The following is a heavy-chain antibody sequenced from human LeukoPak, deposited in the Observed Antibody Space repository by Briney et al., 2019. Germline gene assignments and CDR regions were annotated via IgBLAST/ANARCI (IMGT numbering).Heavy chain of an antibody. CDR3: ARESRPQLVPGFDY. J-gene: IGHJ4*02. D-gene: IGHD6-13*01. V-gene: IGHV4-59*12. CDR1: GDSTNTYF. CDR2: IYYTGTT. Sequence: PSETLSLTCTISGDSTNTYFWSWIRQPPGKGLEWIGYIYYTGTTNYNPSLTGRVTIAVDTSKNQFFLKLSSVTAADTAGYSCARESRPQLVPGFDYWGQGTLVTVSS.